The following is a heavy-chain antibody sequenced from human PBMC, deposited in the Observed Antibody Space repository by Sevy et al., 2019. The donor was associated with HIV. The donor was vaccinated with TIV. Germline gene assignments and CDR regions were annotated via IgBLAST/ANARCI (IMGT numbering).Heavy chain of an antibody. Sequence: ASVKVSCXXSXXXXXXXXXTWVXXXXXQGXXXXGWIXXXSGXKKXAQKFQGRVTVTTDTSTTTVYMELRSLRSDDTAVYXCARGXXXTXXGXXXXWGQXTLVTVSS. CDR2: IXXXSGXK. CDR1: XXXXXXXX. V-gene: IGHV1-18*01. CDR3: ARGXXXTXXGXXXX. J-gene: IGHJ1*01.